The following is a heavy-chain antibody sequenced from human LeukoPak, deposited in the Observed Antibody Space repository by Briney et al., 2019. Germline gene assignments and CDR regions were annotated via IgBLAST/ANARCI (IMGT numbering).Heavy chain of an antibody. V-gene: IGHV4-61*05. D-gene: IGHD5-18*01. CDR3: ARDKGGYSYGWDY. CDR1: GGCISSSSYY. Sequence: SETLSLTCTVSGGCISSSSYYWGWIRQPPGTGLERIGYIYYSGSTNYNPSLKSRVTISVDTSKNQFSLKLSSVTAADTAVYYCARDKGGYSYGWDYWGQGTLVTVSS. J-gene: IGHJ4*02. CDR2: IYYSGST.